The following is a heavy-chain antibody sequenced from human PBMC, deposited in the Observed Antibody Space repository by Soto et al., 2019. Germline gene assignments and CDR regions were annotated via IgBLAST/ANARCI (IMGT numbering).Heavy chain of an antibody. D-gene: IGHD3-10*01. V-gene: IGHV1-18*01. CDR2: VSGYNGNT. Sequence: QVQLVQSETEVKKPGASVKVSCKASGYIFTNYDITWVRQAPGQGLEWMGWVSGYNGNTKYAQKFQDRVTMTTDTSTSLVYIELRSLRSDYTAVYYCARFGSAPYYYYGVDVWGQGTTVFVSS. CDR1: GYIFTNYD. J-gene: IGHJ6*02. CDR3: ARFGSAPYYYYGVDV.